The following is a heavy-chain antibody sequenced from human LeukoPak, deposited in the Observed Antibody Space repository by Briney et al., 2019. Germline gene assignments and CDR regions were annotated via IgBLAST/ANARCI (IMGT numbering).Heavy chain of an antibody. CDR3: AKDYYYDSSGYYYGDAFDI. D-gene: IGHD3-22*01. J-gene: IGHJ3*02. Sequence: QPGGSXXLXXXXXGFTFSAXXXAWVRQXPGKGXXWVATIXGSGGNTYSADSVKGGFTISRDNSKKILYMQENRLIGGETAVYYCAKDYYYDSSGYYYGDAFDIWGQGTMVTVSS. CDR1: GFTFSAXX. CDR2: IXGSGGNT. V-gene: IGHV3-23*01.